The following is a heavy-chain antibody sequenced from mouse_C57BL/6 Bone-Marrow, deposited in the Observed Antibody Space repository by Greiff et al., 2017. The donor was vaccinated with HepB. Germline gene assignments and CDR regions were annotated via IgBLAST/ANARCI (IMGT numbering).Heavy chain of an antibody. J-gene: IGHJ2*01. Sequence: VQLQESGPELVKPGASVKISCKASGYAFSSSWMNWVKQRPGKGLEWIGRIYPGDGDTNYNGKFKGKATLTADKSSSTAYMQLSSLTSEDSAVYFCARRPYDWGQGTTLTVSS. CDR3: ARRPYD. V-gene: IGHV1-82*01. D-gene: IGHD2-12*01. CDR1: GYAFSSSW. CDR2: IYPGDGDT.